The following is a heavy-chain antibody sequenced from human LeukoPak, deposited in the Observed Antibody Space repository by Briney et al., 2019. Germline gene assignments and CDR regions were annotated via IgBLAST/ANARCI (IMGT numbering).Heavy chain of an antibody. CDR1: GGSISSYY. CDR2: IYYSGST. J-gene: IGHJ5*02. Sequence: SETLSLTCTVSGGSISSYYWSWIRQPPGKGLEWIGYIYYSGSTNYNPSLKSRVTISVDTSKNQFSLKLSSVTAADSAVYYCARDRNWFDPWGQGTLVTVSS. V-gene: IGHV4-59*01. CDR3: ARDRNWFDP.